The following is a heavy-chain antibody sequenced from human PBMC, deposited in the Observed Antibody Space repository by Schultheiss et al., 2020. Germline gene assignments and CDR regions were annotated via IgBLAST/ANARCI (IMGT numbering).Heavy chain of an antibody. V-gene: IGHV3-21*01. CDR3: ARAPLGGSGY. CDR2: ISSSSSYI. J-gene: IGHJ4*02. D-gene: IGHD3-16*01. Sequence: GESLKISCAASGFTVSSNYMSWVRQAPGKGLEWVSAISSSSSYIYYADSVKGRFTISRDNAKNSLYLQMNSLRAEDTAVYYCARAPLGGSGYWGQGTLVTVSS. CDR1: GFTVSSNY.